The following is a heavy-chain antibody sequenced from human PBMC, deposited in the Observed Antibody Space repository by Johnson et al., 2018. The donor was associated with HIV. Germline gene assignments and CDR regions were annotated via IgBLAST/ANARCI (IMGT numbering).Heavy chain of an antibody. J-gene: IGHJ3*02. D-gene: IGHD3-22*01. CDR3: AREARRYHYDSSNDAFDI. V-gene: IGHV3-48*04. Sequence: EVQLVEYGGGLVQPGGSLRLSCAASGFTFSSYWMSWVRQAPGKGLEWVSYRSSSGSTIYYADSVQGRFTISRDNAKNSLYLQMNSLRAEDTAVYYCAREARRYHYDSSNDAFDIWGQGTMVTVSS. CDR2: RSSSGSTI. CDR1: GFTFSSYW.